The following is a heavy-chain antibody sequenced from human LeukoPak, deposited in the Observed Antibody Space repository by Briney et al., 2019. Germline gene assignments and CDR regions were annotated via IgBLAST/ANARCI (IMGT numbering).Heavy chain of an antibody. J-gene: IGHJ3*02. CDR1: GYTFTSYY. CDR2: INPSGGST. CDR3: ARDKEMATISDAFDI. Sequence: ASVKVSCKASGYTFTSYYMHWVRQPPGQGLEWMGIINPSGGSTSYAQKFQGRVTMTRDMSTSTVYMELSSLRSEDTAVYYCARDKEMATISDAFDIWGQGTMVTVSS. D-gene: IGHD5-24*01. V-gene: IGHV1-46*01.